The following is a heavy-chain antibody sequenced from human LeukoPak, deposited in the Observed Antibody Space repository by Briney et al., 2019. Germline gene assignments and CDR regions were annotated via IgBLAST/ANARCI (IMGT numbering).Heavy chain of an antibody. CDR1: GGSISSSSYY. D-gene: IGHD1-1*01. Sequence: PSETLSLTCTVSGGSISSSSYYWGWIRQPPGKGLEWIGNIYYPGSTYYSPSLKSRVTMSLDTSKNQFSLKLSSVTAADTAVYYCARRGELEVFDYWGQGTLVTVSS. CDR2: IYYPGST. CDR3: ARRGELEVFDY. J-gene: IGHJ4*02. V-gene: IGHV4-39*07.